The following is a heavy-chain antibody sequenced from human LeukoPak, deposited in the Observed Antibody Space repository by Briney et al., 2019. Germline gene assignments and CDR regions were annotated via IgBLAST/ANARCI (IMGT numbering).Heavy chain of an antibody. D-gene: IGHD6-6*01. CDR2: IYYSGST. Sequence: SETLSLTCTVSGGSISSYYWSRIRQPPGKGLEWIGYIYYSGSTNYNPSLKSRVTISVDTSKNQFSLKLSSVTAADTAVYYCARDRGIAARPGYYGMDVWGQGTTVTVSS. V-gene: IGHV4-59*01. J-gene: IGHJ6*02. CDR3: ARDRGIAARPGYYGMDV. CDR1: GGSISSYY.